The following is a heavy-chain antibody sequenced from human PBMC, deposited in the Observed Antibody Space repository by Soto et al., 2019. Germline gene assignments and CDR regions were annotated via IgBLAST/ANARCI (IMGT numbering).Heavy chain of an antibody. CDR1: GLIFSNYK. V-gene: IGHV3-74*01. Sequence: VGSLRLSCAASGLIFSNYKMHWVRQAPGKGLVWVSRISTDGSITDYADSVKGRFTVSRDNAKNTLYLQMNSLRVDDTAVYYCARDTNGLHYWGQGTLVTVSS. D-gene: IGHD2-8*01. J-gene: IGHJ4*02. CDR3: ARDTNGLHY. CDR2: ISTDGSIT.